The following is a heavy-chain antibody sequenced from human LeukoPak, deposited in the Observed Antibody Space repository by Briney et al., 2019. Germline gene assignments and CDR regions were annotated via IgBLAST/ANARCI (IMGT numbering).Heavy chain of an antibody. CDR1: GFTFSRYG. D-gene: IGHD6-6*01. CDR3: AKIRAARPGY. J-gene: IGHJ4*02. CDR2: ISDSGATI. Sequence: PGGSLRLSCAASGFTFSRYGMNWVRQAPGKGLEWVSGISDSGATIYYADSVKGRFTISRDDSKNMLYLQMHGLRPEDTAIYYCAKIRAARPGYWGQGTLVTVSS. V-gene: IGHV3-23*01.